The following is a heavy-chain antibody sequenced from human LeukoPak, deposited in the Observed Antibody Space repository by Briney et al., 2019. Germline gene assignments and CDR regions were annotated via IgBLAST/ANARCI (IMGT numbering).Heavy chain of an antibody. CDR3: ASSRGHLYDILTGDDY. CDR2: IYSGGST. D-gene: IGHD3-9*01. V-gene: IGHV3-53*01. CDR1: VVTVSSNY. Sequence: GGSLRLSCASSVVTVSSNYMSWVRQAPGKGLEWVSVIYSGGSTYYADSVKGRFTISRDNSKNTLYLQMKSLRAEDTAVYYCASSRGHLYDILTGDDYWGQGTLVTVSS. J-gene: IGHJ4*02.